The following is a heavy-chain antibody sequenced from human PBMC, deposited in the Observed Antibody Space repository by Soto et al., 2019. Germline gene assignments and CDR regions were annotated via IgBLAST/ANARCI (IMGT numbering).Heavy chain of an antibody. CDR2: INHSGST. CDR3: ARTGAARPVDY. CDR1: GGSFSGYY. D-gene: IGHD6-6*01. J-gene: IGHJ4*02. Sequence: QVQLQQWGAGLLKPSETLSLTCAVYGGSFSGYYWSWIRQPPGKGLEWIGEINHSGSTNYNPSLTSRVTISVDTSKNQFSLKLSSVTAADTAVYYCARTGAARPVDYWGQGTLVTVSS. V-gene: IGHV4-34*01.